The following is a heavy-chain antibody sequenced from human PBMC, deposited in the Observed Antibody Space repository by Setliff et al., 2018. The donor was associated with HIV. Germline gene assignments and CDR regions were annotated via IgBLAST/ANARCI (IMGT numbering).Heavy chain of an antibody. V-gene: IGHV1-46*01. CDR1: GYTFTGYY. D-gene: IGHD5-12*01. CDR3: ASAGAWQRNALDI. CDR2: INPTGGST. J-gene: IGHJ3*02. Sequence: ASVKVSCKASGYTFTGYYMHWVRQAPGQGLEWMGVINPTGGSTRNTQKFQGRVAMTRDTSTSTVYMELSSLRSEDTAVYYCASAGAWQRNALDIWGQGTMVTGSS.